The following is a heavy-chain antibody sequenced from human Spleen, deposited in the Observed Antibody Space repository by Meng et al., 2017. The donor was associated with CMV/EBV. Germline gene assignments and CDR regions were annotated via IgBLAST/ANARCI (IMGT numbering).Heavy chain of an antibody. Sequence: SGCSLSKSGMGVGWIRQPPGKALEWLALIYWDDDKRYSPSLKSRLTITKDTSKNQVVLTMTNMDPVDTATYYCAHRDYCSGGTCTFDYWGQGTLVTVSS. CDR1: GCSLSKSGMG. J-gene: IGHJ4*02. D-gene: IGHD2-15*01. CDR2: IYWDDDK. CDR3: AHRDYCSGGTCTFDY. V-gene: IGHV2-5*02.